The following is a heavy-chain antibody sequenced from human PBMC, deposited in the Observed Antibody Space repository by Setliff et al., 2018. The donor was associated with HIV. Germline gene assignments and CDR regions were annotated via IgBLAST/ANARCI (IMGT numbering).Heavy chain of an antibody. V-gene: IGHV4-4*07. D-gene: IGHD7-27*01. CDR1: GGSISSYY. CDR2: IYTSGST. J-gene: IGHJ6*03. CDR3: ARHPTNWGSTGYYYYYMDV. Sequence: PSETLSLTCTVSGGSISSYYWSWIRQPAGKGLEWIGRIYTSGSTNYNPSLKSRVTMSVDTSKNQFSLKLSSVTAADTAVYYCARHPTNWGSTGYYYYYMDVWGKGTTVTVSS.